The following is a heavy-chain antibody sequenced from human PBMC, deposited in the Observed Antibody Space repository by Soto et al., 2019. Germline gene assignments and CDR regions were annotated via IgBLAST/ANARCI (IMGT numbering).Heavy chain of an antibody. V-gene: IGHV4-34*01. CDR2: INHSGST. Sequence: PSETLSLTCAVYGGSFSGYYWSWIRQPPGKGLEWIGEINHSGSTNYNPSLKSRVTISVDTSKNQFSLKLSSVTAADTTVYYCARGSITIFEPFGHVIFGAYYYYGMDVWGQGTTVTVSS. J-gene: IGHJ6*02. CDR3: ARGSITIFEPFGHVIFGAYYYYGMDV. D-gene: IGHD3-3*01. CDR1: GGSFSGYY.